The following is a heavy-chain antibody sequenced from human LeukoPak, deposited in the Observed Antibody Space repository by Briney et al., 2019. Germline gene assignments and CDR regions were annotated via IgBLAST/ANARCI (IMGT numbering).Heavy chain of an antibody. CDR2: FDPEDGET. D-gene: IGHD3-9*01. CDR3: ASNPPRFDELRYFDWVFDY. Sequence: ASVKVSCKVSGYTLTELSMHWVRQAPGKGLEWMGGFDPEDGETIYAQKFQGRVTMTEDTSTDTAYMELSSLRSEDTAVYYCASNPPRFDELRYFDWVFDYWGQGTLVTVSS. J-gene: IGHJ4*02. CDR1: GYTLTELS. V-gene: IGHV1-24*01.